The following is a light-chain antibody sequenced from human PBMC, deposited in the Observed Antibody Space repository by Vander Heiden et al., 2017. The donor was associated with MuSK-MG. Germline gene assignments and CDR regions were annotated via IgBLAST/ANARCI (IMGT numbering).Light chain of an antibody. Sequence: DIVMTQSPDSLAVSLGERATINCKSSQSVLYSSSNKNYLAWYQQKPGQPPKLLIYWASTRESGVPDRFSGSESGTDFTLTISSLQAEDVAVYYCQQYYSIPYTFGQGTKLEIK. CDR2: WAS. J-gene: IGKJ2*01. CDR1: QSVLYSSSNKNY. V-gene: IGKV4-1*01. CDR3: QQYYSIPYT.